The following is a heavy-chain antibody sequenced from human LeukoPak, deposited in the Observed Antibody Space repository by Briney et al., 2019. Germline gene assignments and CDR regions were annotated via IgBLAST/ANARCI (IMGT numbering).Heavy chain of an antibody. CDR1: GYSFRNYW. V-gene: IGHV3-74*01. CDR2: IDNDGRTT. J-gene: IGHJ4*02. Sequence: GGSLRLSCAASGYSFRNYWMHWVRQAPGMGPVWVSRIDNDGRTTDYAVSVKGRFTISRDNVQNTLYLQMDSLRAEDTAVYYCARDVGGAGSYWGQGTLVTVSS. CDR3: ARDVGGAGSY. D-gene: IGHD3-10*01.